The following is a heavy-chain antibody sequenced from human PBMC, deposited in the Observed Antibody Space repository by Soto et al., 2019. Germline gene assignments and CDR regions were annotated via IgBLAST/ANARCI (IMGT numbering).Heavy chain of an antibody. CDR1: GFTFSSYA. J-gene: IGHJ4*02. V-gene: IGHV3-30-3*01. CDR3: ARDAGSY. CDR2: ISYDGSNK. Sequence: GWSLRLSCAASGFTFSSYAMHWVRQAPGKGLEWVAVISYDGSNKYYADSVKGRFTISRDNSKNTLYLQMNSLRAEDTAVYYCARDAGSYWGQGTLVTVSS.